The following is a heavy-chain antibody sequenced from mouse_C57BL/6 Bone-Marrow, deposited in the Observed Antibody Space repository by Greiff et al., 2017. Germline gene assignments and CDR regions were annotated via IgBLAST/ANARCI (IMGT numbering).Heavy chain of an antibody. D-gene: IGHD2-4*01. J-gene: IGHJ2*01. V-gene: IGHV5-4*01. CDR2: ISDGGSYT. CDR1: GFTFSSYA. CDR3: ARAVDYDVDY. Sequence: EVQLQESGGGLVKPGGSLKLSCAASGFTFSSYAMSWVRQTPEKRLEWVATISDGGSYTYYPDNVNGRFTIARNNAKNNLYLQMSHQKSEDTSMYYCARAVDYDVDYWGQGTTLTVSS.